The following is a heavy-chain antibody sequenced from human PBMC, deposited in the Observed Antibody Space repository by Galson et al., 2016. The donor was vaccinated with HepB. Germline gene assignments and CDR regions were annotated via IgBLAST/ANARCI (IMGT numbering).Heavy chain of an antibody. CDR2: ITPIFGTA. D-gene: IGHD1-14*01. Sequence: SVKVSCKASGGTFSNYGITWVRQAPGQGLEWMGRITPIFGTANYAQKFQGRVTITADKSTSTAYMELSSLRSEDTAVYFCATQGHHPCDYWGQGTLVTVSS. V-gene: IGHV1-69*06. CDR1: GGTFSNYG. J-gene: IGHJ4*02. CDR3: ATQGHHPCDY.